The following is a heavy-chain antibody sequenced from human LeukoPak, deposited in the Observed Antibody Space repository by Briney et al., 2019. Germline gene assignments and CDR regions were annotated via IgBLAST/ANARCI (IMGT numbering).Heavy chain of an antibody. CDR3: ASGGLLWFGERHCYYYYYMDV. D-gene: IGHD3-10*01. Sequence: ASVKVSCKASGYTFTSYGISWVRQAPGQGLEWMGWISAYNGNTNYAQKFQGRVTMTRDTSISTAYMELSRLRSDDTAVYYCASGGLLWFGERHCYYYYYMDVWGKGTTVTISS. CDR2: ISAYNGNT. CDR1: GYTFTSYG. J-gene: IGHJ6*03. V-gene: IGHV1-18*01.